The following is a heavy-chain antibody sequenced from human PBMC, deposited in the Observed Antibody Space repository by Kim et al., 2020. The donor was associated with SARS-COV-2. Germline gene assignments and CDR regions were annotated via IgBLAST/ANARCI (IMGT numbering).Heavy chain of an antibody. CDR1: GGSISSYY. V-gene: IGHV4-4*07. D-gene: IGHD1-1*01. CDR3: ARGMATTTYYYYGMDV. CDR2: IYTSGST. J-gene: IGHJ6*02. Sequence: ETLSLTCTVSGGSISSYYWSWIRQPAGKGLEWIGRIYTSGSTNYNPSLKSRVTMSVDTSKNQFSLKLSSVTAADTAVYYCARGMATTTYYYYGMDVWGQGTTVTVSS.